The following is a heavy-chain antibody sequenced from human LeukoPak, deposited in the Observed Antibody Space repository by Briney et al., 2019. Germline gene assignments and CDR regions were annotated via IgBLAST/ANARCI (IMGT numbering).Heavy chain of an antibody. CDR1: GFTFSSYE. J-gene: IGHJ4*02. CDR2: ISSSAGTI. V-gene: IGHV3-48*03. D-gene: IGHD3-10*01. CDR3: ARTYYGSGSYYFDY. Sequence: GGSLRLSGAASGFTFSSYEMNWVRQAPGKGLEWVSYISSSAGTIYYADSVKGRFTISRDNAKNSLYLQMNSLRAEDMAVYYCARTYYGSGSYYFDYWGQGTLVTVSS.